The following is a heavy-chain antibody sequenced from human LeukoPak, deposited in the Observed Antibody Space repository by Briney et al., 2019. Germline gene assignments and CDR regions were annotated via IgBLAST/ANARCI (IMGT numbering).Heavy chain of an antibody. Sequence: SGPTLVKPTQTLTLTCTFSGFSLSTSGVGVGWIRQPPGKALEWLALIYWNDDKRYSPSLKSRLTITKDTSKNQVVLTMTNMDPVDTATYYCAHKEIGDHYFDYWGQGTLVTVSS. V-gene: IGHV2-5*01. J-gene: IGHJ4*02. CDR3: AHKEIGDHYFDY. D-gene: IGHD4-17*01. CDR1: GFSLSTSGVG. CDR2: IYWNDDK.